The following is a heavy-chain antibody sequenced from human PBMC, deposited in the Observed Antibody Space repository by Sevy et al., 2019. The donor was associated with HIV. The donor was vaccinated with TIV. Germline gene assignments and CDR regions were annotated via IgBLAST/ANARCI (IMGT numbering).Heavy chain of an antibody. CDR3: ARGXAAXXXXXX. CDR2: FFYSGST. J-gene: IGHJ6*02. CDR1: GDSISGYY. Sequence: SETLSLTCTVSGDSISGYYWSWIRQPPGKGLEWIGYFFYSGSTNYNPSLKSRVTISVDTTRNQVSLKVRSVTAADTTVYYXARGXAAXXXXXXWGQGXTVTVSS. V-gene: IGHV4-59*01. D-gene: IGHD6-13*01.